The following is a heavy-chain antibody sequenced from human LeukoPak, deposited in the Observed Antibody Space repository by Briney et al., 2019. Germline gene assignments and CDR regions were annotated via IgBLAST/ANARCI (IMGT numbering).Heavy chain of an antibody. Sequence: PSETPSLTCAVYGGSFSGYYWSWIRQPPGKGLEWIGEINHSGSTNYNPSLKSRVTISVDTSKNQFSLKLSSVTAADTAVYYCARGPSGYYYGMDVWGQGTTVTVSS. CDR1: GGSFSGYY. CDR2: INHSGST. J-gene: IGHJ6*02. V-gene: IGHV4-34*01. CDR3: ARGPSGYYYGMDV. D-gene: IGHD2-15*01.